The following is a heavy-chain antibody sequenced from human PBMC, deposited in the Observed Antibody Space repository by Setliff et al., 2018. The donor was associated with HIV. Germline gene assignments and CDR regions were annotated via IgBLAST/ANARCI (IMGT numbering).Heavy chain of an antibody. CDR3: ARMDTSYRSFEY. Sequence: SSETLSLTCTVPSDSITSYYWTWIRQPPGRGLEWIGYIYKAGSTSYNPSLRSRVTMSVDTSKNQFSLKLSFVTAADTAVYYCARMDTSYRSFEYWGQGTLVTVSS. CDR1: SDSITSYY. CDR2: IYKAGST. V-gene: IGHV4-59*12. J-gene: IGHJ4*02. D-gene: IGHD5-18*01.